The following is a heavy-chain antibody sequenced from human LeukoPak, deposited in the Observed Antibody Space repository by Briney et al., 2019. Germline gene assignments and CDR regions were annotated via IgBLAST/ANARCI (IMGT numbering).Heavy chain of an antibody. CDR1: GGSISSGSYY. V-gene: IGHV4-61*02. J-gene: IGHJ3*02. CDR3: ARERFSYYDILTGYADAFDI. CDR2: IDTSGST. Sequence: SETLSLTCTVSGGSISSGSYYWSWIRQPAGKGLEGIRRIDTSGSTNYNSSLKSRITISVDTSKNLFPLMLSSGTAEDTAGDSCARERFSYYDILTGYADAFDIWGQGTMVTVSS. D-gene: IGHD3-9*01.